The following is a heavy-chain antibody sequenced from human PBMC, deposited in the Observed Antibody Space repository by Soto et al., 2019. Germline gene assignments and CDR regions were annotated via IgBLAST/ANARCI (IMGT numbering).Heavy chain of an antibody. CDR1: GFTFSSYG. V-gene: IGHV3-30*18. J-gene: IGHJ6*02. D-gene: IGHD1-26*01. CDR3: AKTREVGYYGMDV. Sequence: VPLVESGGGVVQPGRSLRLSCAASGFTFSSYGMHWVRQAPGKGLEWVAVISYDGSNKYYADSVKGRFTISRDNSKNTLYLQMNSLRAEDTAVYYCAKTREVGYYGMDVWGQGTTVTVSS. CDR2: ISYDGSNK.